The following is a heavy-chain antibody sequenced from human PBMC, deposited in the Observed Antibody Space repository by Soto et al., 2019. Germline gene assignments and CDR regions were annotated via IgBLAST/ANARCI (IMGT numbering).Heavy chain of an antibody. CDR1: GGSISSGDYY. V-gene: IGHV4-30-4*01. J-gene: IGHJ6*02. CDR2: IYYSGST. Sequence: SETLSLTCTVSGGSISSGDYYWSWIRQPPGKGLEWIGYIYYSGSTYYNPSLKSRVTISVDTSKNQFSLKLSSVTAADTAVYYCASHQYYDSSGYYPTFRAGYYYGMEVWGQWTTGTVS. CDR3: ASHQYYDSSGYYPTFRAGYYYGMEV. D-gene: IGHD3-22*01.